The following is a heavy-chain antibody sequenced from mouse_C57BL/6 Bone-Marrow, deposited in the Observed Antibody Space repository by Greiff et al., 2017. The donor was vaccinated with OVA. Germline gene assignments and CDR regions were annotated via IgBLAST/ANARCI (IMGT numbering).Heavy chain of an antibody. Sequence: VQLQQSGAELVRPGASVTLSCKASGYTFTDYEMHWVKQTPVPGLEWIGAIDPETGGTAYNQKFKGMAILTADKFSSTAYMELRSLTSEDSAVYYCTRGYSNYYAMDYWGQGTSVTVSS. CDR2: IDPETGGT. D-gene: IGHD2-5*01. CDR3: TRGYSNYYAMDY. CDR1: GYTFTDYE. V-gene: IGHV1-15*01. J-gene: IGHJ4*01.